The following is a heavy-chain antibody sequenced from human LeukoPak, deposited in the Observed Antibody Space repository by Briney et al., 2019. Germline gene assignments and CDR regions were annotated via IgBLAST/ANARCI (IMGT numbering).Heavy chain of an antibody. V-gene: IGHV4-59*01. Sequence: SETLSLTCTVSGGSISSYYWGWIRQPPGKGLEWIGYIYYSGSTNYNPSLKSRVTISVDTSKNQFSLKLSSVTAADTAVYYCAREPTSGREPTSGRPLDYWGQGTLVTVSS. CDR1: GGSISSYY. CDR2: IYYSGST. D-gene: IGHD5-12*01. J-gene: IGHJ4*02. CDR3: AREPTSGREPTSGRPLDY.